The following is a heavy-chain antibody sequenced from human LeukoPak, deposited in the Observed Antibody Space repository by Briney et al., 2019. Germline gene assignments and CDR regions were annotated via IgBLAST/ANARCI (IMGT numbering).Heavy chain of an antibody. CDR1: GSSFTSHW. D-gene: IGHD6-19*01. J-gene: IGHJ4*02. CDR2: IYPGDSDT. V-gene: IGHV5-51*01. Sequence: GASLKISCQASGSSFTSHWIGWVRQMPGKGLEWMGIIYPGDSDTRYSPSFQGQVTISADKSISTAYLQWSTLQAPDTAMYYCARGDNSGWYFDYWGQGTLVTVSS. CDR3: ARGDNSGWYFDY.